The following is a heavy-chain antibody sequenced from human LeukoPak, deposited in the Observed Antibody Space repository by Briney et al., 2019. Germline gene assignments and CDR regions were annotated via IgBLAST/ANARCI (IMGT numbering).Heavy chain of an antibody. CDR1: GYTFTGYY. V-gene: IGHV1-2*06. CDR2: INPNSGGT. D-gene: IGHD2-15*01. Sequence: ASVKVSCKASGYTFTGYYIHWVRQAPGQGLEWMGRINPNSGGTNYAQKFQGRVTMTRDTSISTAYMDLSSLRSEDTAVYYCARARRYCSGGSCYSCFGYWGQGTLVTVSS. J-gene: IGHJ4*02. CDR3: ARARRYCSGGSCYSCFGY.